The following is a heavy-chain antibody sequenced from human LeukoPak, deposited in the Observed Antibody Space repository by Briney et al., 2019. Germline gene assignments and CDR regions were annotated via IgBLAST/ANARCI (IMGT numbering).Heavy chain of an antibody. Sequence: GASVNVSCMASGYTFTDYYMHWVRQAPGQGFEWMGWINPNDGDTNYAQKFQGRVTMTRDTSISTAHMEVSRLRSDDTAVYYCARANFLYCSSSTCLFDYWGQGTLVTVSS. D-gene: IGHD2-2*01. V-gene: IGHV1-2*02. CDR2: INPNDGDT. CDR3: ARANFLYCSSSTCLFDY. CDR1: GYTFTDYY. J-gene: IGHJ4*02.